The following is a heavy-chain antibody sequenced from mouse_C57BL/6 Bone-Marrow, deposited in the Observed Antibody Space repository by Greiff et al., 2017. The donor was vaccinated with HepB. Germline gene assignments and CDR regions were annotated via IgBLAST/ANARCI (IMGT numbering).Heavy chain of an antibody. Sequence: VQLQQSVAELVRPGASVKLSCTASGFNIKNTYMHWVKQRPEQGLEWIGRIDPANGNTKYAPKFQGKATITADTSSNTAYLQLSSLTSDYTAIYYCARQNYYGSSSFAYWGQGTLVTVSA. D-gene: IGHD1-1*01. V-gene: IGHV14-3*01. CDR1: GFNIKNTY. CDR2: IDPANGNT. J-gene: IGHJ3*01. CDR3: ARQNYYGSSSFAY.